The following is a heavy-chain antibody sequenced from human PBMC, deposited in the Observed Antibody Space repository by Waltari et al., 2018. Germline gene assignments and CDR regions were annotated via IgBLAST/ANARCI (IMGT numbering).Heavy chain of an antibody. J-gene: IGHJ6*02. Sequence: QVQLQESGPGLVKPSETLSLTCTVSGGSISSYYWSWIRQPPGKGLEWIGYIYYSGSTNYNHPLKSLVTISVVTSKNQFSLKLSSVTAADTAVYYCARRGMYSGSYYGDGMDVWGQGTTVTVSS. CDR2: IYYSGST. V-gene: IGHV4-59*08. CDR1: GGSISSYY. CDR3: ARRGMYSGSYYGDGMDV. D-gene: IGHD1-26*01.